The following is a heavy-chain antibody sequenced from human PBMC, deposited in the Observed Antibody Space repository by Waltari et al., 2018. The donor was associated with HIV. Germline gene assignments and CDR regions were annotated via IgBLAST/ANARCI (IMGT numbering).Heavy chain of an antibody. Sequence: QVQLVQSGAEVKKPGSSVKVSCKASGGTFNNYAITWVRQAPGQGLEWMGGIIPVFGTTNYAQKFQGRLPIIADESTSTGYMELSSLRSEDTAVYYCARMATVVDWYFDLWGRGTLVTVSS. CDR3: ARMATVVDWYFDL. CDR1: GGTFNNYA. J-gene: IGHJ2*01. D-gene: IGHD2-15*01. V-gene: IGHV1-69*01. CDR2: IIPVFGTT.